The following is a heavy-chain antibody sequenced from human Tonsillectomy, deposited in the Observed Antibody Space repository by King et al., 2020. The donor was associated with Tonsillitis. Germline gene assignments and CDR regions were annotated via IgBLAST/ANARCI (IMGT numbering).Heavy chain of an antibody. CDR3: AKDLCGGDCYWTSDY. D-gene: IGHD2-21*02. CDR1: GFSFSSYV. CDR2: INGNGYDT. J-gene: IGHJ4*02. Sequence: VQLVESGGGVVQPGGSLRLSCVASGFSFSSYVMTWVRQGPGKGLEWVSAINGNGYDTYYADSVRGRFTISRDNSKNTLYLQMNSLRAEDTAVYYCAKDLCGGDCYWTSDYWGQGTLVTVSS. V-gene: IGHV3-23*04.